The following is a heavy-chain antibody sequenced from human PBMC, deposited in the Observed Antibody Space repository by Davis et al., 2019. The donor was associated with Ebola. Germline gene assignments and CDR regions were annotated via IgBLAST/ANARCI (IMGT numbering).Heavy chain of an antibody. CDR1: GFTFSGSA. Sequence: GGSLRLSCAASGFTFSGSAMHWVRQASGKGLEWVGRIRSKANSYATAYAASVKGRFTISRDDSKNTAYLQMNSLKTDDTAVYYCTTTTVTTDYWGQGTLVTVSS. CDR2: IRSKANSYAT. CDR3: TTTTVTTDY. D-gene: IGHD4-17*01. V-gene: IGHV3-73*01. J-gene: IGHJ4*02.